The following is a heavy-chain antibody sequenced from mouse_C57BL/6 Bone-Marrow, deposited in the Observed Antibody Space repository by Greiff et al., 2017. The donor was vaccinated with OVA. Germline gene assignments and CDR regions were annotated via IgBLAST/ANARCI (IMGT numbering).Heavy chain of an antibody. CDR2: IYPGSGNT. CDR3: ARSPYYDYDGFYAMDY. CDR1: GYSFTSYY. D-gene: IGHD2-4*01. J-gene: IGHJ4*01. Sequence: VQLQQSGPELVKPGASVKISCKASGYSFTSYYIHWVKQRPGQGLEWIGWIYPGSGNTKYNEKFKGKATLTADTSSSTAYMQLSSLTSEDSAVYYCARSPYYDYDGFYAMDYWGQGTSVTVSS. V-gene: IGHV1-66*01.